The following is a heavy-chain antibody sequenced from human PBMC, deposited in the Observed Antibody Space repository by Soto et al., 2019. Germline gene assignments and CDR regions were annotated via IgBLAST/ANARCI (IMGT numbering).Heavy chain of an antibody. CDR1: GFTFSSYW. V-gene: IGHV3-74*01. CDR3: VRTSLVVAAATREDY. CDR2: INSDGSST. J-gene: IGHJ4*02. D-gene: IGHD2-15*01. Sequence: EVQLVESGGGLVQPGESLRLSCAASGFTFSSYWMHWLRQAPGKGLVWVSRINSDGSSTSYAGSVNGRFTISRDNAKNTLYLQMNSLRAEDTAVYYCVRTSLVVAAATREDYWGQGTLVTVSS.